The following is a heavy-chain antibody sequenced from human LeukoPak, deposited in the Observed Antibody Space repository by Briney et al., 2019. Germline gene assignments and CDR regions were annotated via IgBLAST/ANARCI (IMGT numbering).Heavy chain of an antibody. CDR3: AGRGSSSGTFDI. CDR2: IYTSGGT. Sequence: SQTLSLTCTVSGGSITNLNYYWTWIRQPAGKRLEWIGRIYTSGGTNYNPSLKSRVTMSVDRSRNEISLHLASLTAADTALYYCAGRGSSSGTFDIWGPGTFVTVSS. CDR1: GGSITNLNYY. J-gene: IGHJ3*02. V-gene: IGHV4-61*02. D-gene: IGHD3-10*01.